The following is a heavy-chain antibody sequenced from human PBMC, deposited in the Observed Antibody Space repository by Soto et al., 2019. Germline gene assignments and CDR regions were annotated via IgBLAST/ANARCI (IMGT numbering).Heavy chain of an antibody. CDR1: GYTFTSYD. Sequence: QVQLVQSGAEVKKPGASVKVSCKASGYTFTSYDINWVRQATGQGHVWMGWMNPNRCNTGFAQRFQGGVTMPRHTSISTAYMDLRSLRSEDTAVYYLARKRGRGAANSWGQGTLVTVS. V-gene: IGHV1-8*01. CDR2: MNPNRCNT. D-gene: IGHD6-25*01. J-gene: IGHJ4*02. CDR3: ARKRGRGAANS.